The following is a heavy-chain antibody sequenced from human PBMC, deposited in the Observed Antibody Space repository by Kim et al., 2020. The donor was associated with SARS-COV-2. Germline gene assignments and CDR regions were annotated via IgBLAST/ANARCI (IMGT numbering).Heavy chain of an antibody. J-gene: IGHJ6*02. CDR1: GGTFSSYA. D-gene: IGHD5-12*01. CDR3: ARGPPENSRDGYNSPYYYSYYGMDV. V-gene: IGHV1-69*13. CDR2: IIPIFGTA. Sequence: SVKVSCKASGGTFSSYAISWVRQAPGQGLEWMGGIIPIFGTANYAQKFQGRVTITADESTSTAYMELSSLRSEDTAVYYCARGPPENSRDGYNSPYYYSYYGMDVWGQGTTVTVSS.